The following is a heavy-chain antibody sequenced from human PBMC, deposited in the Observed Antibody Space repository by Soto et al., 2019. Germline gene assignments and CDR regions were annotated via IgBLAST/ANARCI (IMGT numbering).Heavy chain of an antibody. CDR2: LSNTGRRT. CDR3: ATEMGATQGPFDN. V-gene: IGHV3-23*01. J-gene: IGHJ4*02. D-gene: IGHD1-26*01. CDR1: VFPFGANA. Sequence: EVQVLESGGGLVQPGGSLRLSCVVSVFPFGANAMSWVRQAPGKGLEWVSGLSNTGRRTSYADSVKGRFSISRDNSENTVYLQMNSLRVEDTAVYYCATEMGATQGPFDNWGQGTLVIVSS.